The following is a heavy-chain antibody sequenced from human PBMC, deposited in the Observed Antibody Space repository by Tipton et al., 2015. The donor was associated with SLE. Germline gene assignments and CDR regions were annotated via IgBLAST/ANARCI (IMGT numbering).Heavy chain of an antibody. J-gene: IGHJ4*02. CDR2: IYHSGTT. D-gene: IGHD3-22*01. V-gene: IGHV4-4*02. CDR1: GVSISGSHW. Sequence: TLSLTCGVSGVSISGSHWWSWVRQSPRKGLEWVGEIYHSGTTNYNPSLMSRVTISVDTSKNQFSLHLTSVTSADTAVYYCANYFYDATGYQSVDDWGQEALVTVSS. CDR3: ANYFYDATGYQSVDD.